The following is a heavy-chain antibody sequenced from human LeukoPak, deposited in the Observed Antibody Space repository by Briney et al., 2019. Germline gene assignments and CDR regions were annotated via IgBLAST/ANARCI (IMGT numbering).Heavy chain of an antibody. CDR3: ARAGAPLYYSYMDV. CDR2: ISSSGSTI. CDR1: GFTFSSYE. J-gene: IGHJ6*03. V-gene: IGHV3-48*03. Sequence: PPGGSLRLSCAASGFTFSSYEMNWVRQAPGKGLEWVSYISSSGSTIYYADSVKGRFTISRDNAKNSLYLQMNSLRAEDTAVYYCARAGAPLYYSYMDVWGKGTTVTISS. D-gene: IGHD3-10*01.